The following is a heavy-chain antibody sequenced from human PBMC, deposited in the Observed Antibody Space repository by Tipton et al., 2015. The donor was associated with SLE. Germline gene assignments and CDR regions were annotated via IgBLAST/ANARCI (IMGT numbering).Heavy chain of an antibody. CDR1: GYSISSGYY. J-gene: IGHJ3*02. V-gene: IGHV4-38-2*01. D-gene: IGHD3-16*01. Sequence: TLSLTCAVSGYSISSGYYWGWIRQPPGKGLEWIGSIYHSGRTYYNPSLKSRVTIPVDTSKNQFSLKLSSVTAADTAVYYCARGGRGGFDAFDIWGQGTMVTVSS. CDR2: IYHSGRT. CDR3: ARGGRGGFDAFDI.